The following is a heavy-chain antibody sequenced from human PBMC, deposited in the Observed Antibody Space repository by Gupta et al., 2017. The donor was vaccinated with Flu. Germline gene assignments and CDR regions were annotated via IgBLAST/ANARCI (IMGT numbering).Heavy chain of an antibody. J-gene: IGHJ4*02. D-gene: IGHD6-13*01. Sequence: QLLESGGTLVQPGGSLRLSCAASGFTFTSYAMNWVRQAPGKGLEWVSGISGNGDSTYYADSVKGRFTISRDNSKNTLYLQMNNLRAEDTAVYYCAKGSSPPLSIASAGSLIDCWGQGTLVTVSS. CDR3: AKGSSPPLSIASAGSLIDC. CDR1: GFTFTSYA. CDR2: ISGNGDST. V-gene: IGHV3-23*01.